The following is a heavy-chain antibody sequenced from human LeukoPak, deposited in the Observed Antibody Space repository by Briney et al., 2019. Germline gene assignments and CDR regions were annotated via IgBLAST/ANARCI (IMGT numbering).Heavy chain of an antibody. V-gene: IGHV4-38-2*02. J-gene: IGHJ4*02. D-gene: IGHD3-10*01. Sequence: SKTLSLTCTVSGYSISSGYYWGWIRQPPGKGLEWIGSIYHSGSTYYNPSLKSRVTISVDTSKNQFSLKLSSVTAADTAVYYCARRKMVRGVKYYFDYWGQGTLVTVSS. CDR1: GYSISSGYY. CDR3: ARRKMVRGVKYYFDY. CDR2: IYHSGST.